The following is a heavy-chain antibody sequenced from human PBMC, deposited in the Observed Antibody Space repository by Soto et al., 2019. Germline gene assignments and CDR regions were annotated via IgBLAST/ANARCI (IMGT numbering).Heavy chain of an antibody. CDR3: ARGYCSSTCCYLGGGGFCMDF. V-gene: IGHV4-31*03. J-gene: IGHJ6*04. CDR2: IYYSGST. D-gene: IGHD2-2*01. CDR1: GGSIISGGYY. Sequence: SETLSLTCTVSGGSIISGGYYWILIRQHPGKGLEWIGYIYYSGSTYYNPSLKRRVTISVDTSKNQFSLKLSSVTAADTAVYYCARGYCSSTCCYLGGGGFCMDFWGEGTTVTVSS.